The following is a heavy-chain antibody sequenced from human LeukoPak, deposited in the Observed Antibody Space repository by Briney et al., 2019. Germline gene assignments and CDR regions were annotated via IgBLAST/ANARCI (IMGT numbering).Heavy chain of an antibody. Sequence: SETLSLTCTVSGGSISSNNYYWGWIRQPPGKGLEWIGNIYYSGSTYYNPSLKSRVTISVDTSKNQFSLKLSSVTAADTAVYYCARFSPRAMGNYLDFWGQGTLVTVSS. CDR3: ARFSPRAMGNYLDF. J-gene: IGHJ4*02. V-gene: IGHV4-39*07. CDR1: GGSISSNNYY. CDR2: IYYSGST. D-gene: IGHD7-27*01.